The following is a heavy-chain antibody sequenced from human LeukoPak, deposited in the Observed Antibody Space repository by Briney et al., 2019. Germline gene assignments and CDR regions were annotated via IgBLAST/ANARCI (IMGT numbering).Heavy chain of an antibody. D-gene: IGHD3-22*01. CDR1: GGSISSYY. CDR3: AGVSYYDSSGYYYENAFDI. CDR2: IYYSGST. V-gene: IGHV4-59*01. Sequence: PSETLSLTCTVSGGSISSYYWSWIRQPPGKGLEWIGYIYYSGSTNYNPSLKSRVTISVDTSKNQFSLKLSSVTAADTAAYYCAGVSYYDSSGYYYENAFDIWGQGTMVTVSS. J-gene: IGHJ3*02.